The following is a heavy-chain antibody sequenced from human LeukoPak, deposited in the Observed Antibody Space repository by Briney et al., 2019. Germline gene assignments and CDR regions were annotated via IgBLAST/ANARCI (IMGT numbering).Heavy chain of an antibody. CDR2: INHSGST. V-gene: IGHV4-34*01. D-gene: IGHD2-2*01. J-gene: IGHJ6*02. Sequence: SETLSLTCAVYGGSFSDYYWSWIRQPPGKGLEWIGEINHSGSTNYNPSLKSRVTISVDTSKNQFSLKLSSVTAADTAVYYCARDTRYCSNTSCYFGHYYGMDVWGQGTTVTVSS. CDR3: ARDTRYCSNTSCYFGHYYGMDV. CDR1: GGSFSDYY.